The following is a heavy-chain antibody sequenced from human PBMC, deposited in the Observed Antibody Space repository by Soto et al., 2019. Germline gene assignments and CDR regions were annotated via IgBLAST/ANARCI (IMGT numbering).Heavy chain of an antibody. CDR2: ISGSRNYT. Sequence: QVQLVESGGGLVKPGGALRLSCAASGFTFSDYYMTWIRQAPGKGLKWVSFISGSRNYTDYADSVKGRFTISRDNAKNSLYLEMNSLRVEDTAVYYCARGHNYDNGGYPYFDYWGHGPRVTVSS. V-gene: IGHV3-11*06. J-gene: IGHJ4*01. CDR3: ARGHNYDNGGYPYFDY. D-gene: IGHD3-22*01. CDR1: GFTFSDYY.